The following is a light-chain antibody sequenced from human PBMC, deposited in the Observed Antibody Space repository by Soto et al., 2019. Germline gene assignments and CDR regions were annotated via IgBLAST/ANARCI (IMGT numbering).Light chain of an antibody. CDR1: QSISSW. Sequence: DIQMTHPXPTSSTYLRHXXXXXXEASQSISSWLEWSRREXGKAPKVLIYKTSXLESGVASRLSGRGSGREFTLTISSLQADDVTTYYCGHYDGYSEAFGQGTKVDI. CDR3: GHYDGYSEA. V-gene: IGKV1-5*03. J-gene: IGKJ1*01. CDR2: KTS.